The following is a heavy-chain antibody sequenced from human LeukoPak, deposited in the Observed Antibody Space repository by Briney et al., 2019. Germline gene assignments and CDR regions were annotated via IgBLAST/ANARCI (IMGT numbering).Heavy chain of an antibody. D-gene: IGHD6-19*01. CDR2: ISSSSSYI. CDR3: ARGVRGWYHWFDS. CDR1: GFTFSSYS. J-gene: IGHJ5*01. Sequence: GGSLRLSCAASGFTFSSYSMNWVRQAPGKGLEWVSYISSSSSYIYYADSVKGRFTISRENAKISLYLQMDSLRAGGTAVYYCARGVRGWYHWFDSWGQGTLVTVSS. V-gene: IGHV3-21*01.